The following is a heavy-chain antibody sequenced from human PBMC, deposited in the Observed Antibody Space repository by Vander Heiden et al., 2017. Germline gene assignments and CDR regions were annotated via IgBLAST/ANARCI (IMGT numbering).Heavy chain of an antibody. CDR2: ISYDGSNK. V-gene: IGHV3-30-3*01. D-gene: IGHD6-13*01. Sequence: QVQLVESGGGVVQPGRSLRLSCAASGFPFSSYAMHWVRQAPGKGLEWVAVISYDGSNKYYADSVKGRFTISRDNSKNTLYLQMNSLRAEDTAVYYCARDSWQQLAFDYWGQGTLVTVSS. CDR3: ARDSWQQLAFDY. CDR1: GFPFSSYA. J-gene: IGHJ4*02.